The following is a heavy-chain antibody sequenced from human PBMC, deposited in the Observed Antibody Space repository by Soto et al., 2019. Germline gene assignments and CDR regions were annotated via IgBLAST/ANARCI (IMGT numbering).Heavy chain of an antibody. CDR3: ARESVDIVVVVAASTWYFDL. CDR2: IWYDGSNK. D-gene: IGHD2-15*01. CDR1: GFTFSSYG. Sequence: SLRLSCAASGFTFSSYGMHWVRQAPGKGLEWVAVIWYDGSNKYYADSVKGRFTISRDNSKNTLYLQMNSLRAEDTAVYYCARESVDIVVVVAASTWYFDLWGRGTLVTAPQ. J-gene: IGHJ2*01. V-gene: IGHV3-33*01.